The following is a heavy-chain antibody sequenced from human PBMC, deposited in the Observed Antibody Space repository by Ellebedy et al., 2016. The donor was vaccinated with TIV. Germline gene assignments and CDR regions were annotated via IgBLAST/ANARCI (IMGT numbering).Heavy chain of an antibody. CDR3: ARGAYPYYYYGMDV. D-gene: IGHD3-16*01. CDR1: GGPISPHY. CDR2: LYYSGTT. V-gene: IGHV4-59*11. Sequence: MPSETLSLTCTVSGGPISPHYWSWIRQSPGKGLEWIGNLYYSGTTNYNPSLKSRVTITLDTSKNQFSLRLTSVTTADTAVYYCARGAYPYYYYGMDVWGQGTAVTVSS. J-gene: IGHJ6*02.